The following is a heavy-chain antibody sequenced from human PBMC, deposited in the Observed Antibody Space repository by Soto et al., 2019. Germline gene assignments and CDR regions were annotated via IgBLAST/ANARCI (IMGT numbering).Heavy chain of an antibody. CDR1: GGSISSISDY. Sequence: SETLSLTCTVSGGSISSISDYWGWIRQPPGKGLDWIGNIYYGGTTYYNPSLKSRVTIFVDTSKKQFSLKMTSVTAADTAVYYCARLSGWSRNNWVDPWGQGILVTVSS. CDR3: ARLSGWSRNNWVDP. V-gene: IGHV4-39*01. D-gene: IGHD6-19*01. CDR2: IYYGGTT. J-gene: IGHJ5*02.